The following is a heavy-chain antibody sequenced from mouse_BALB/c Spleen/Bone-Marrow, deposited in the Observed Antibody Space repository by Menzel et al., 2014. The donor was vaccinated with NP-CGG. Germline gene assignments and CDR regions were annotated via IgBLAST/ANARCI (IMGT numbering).Heavy chain of an antibody. CDR1: GYSITSGYY. D-gene: IGHD1-1*01. CDR2: ITYDGSS. J-gene: IGHJ2*01. Sequence: EVKLQESGPGLVKPSQFLSLTCSVTGYSITSGYYWNWIRQFPGNRLKWMGYITYDGSSNYNPSLKNRISITRDTSENQFFLKLNSVTTEDTATYYCARDHYYGSSYLDYWGQGTTLTVSS. CDR3: ARDHYYGSSYLDY. V-gene: IGHV3-6*02.